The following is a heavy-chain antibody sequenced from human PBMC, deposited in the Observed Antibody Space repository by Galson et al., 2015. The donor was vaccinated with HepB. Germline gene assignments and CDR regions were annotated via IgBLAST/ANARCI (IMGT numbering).Heavy chain of an antibody. CDR3: AREYCYDSSGYIRAEYFQH. CDR2: INPSGGST. V-gene: IGHV1-46*01. J-gene: IGHJ1*01. Sequence: SVKVSCKASGYTFTSYYMHWVRQAPGQGLEWMGIINPSGGSTSYAQKFQGRVTMTRDTSTSTVYMELSSLRSEDTAVYYCAREYCYDSSGYIRAEYFQHWGQGTLVTVSS. D-gene: IGHD3-22*01. CDR1: GYTFTSYY.